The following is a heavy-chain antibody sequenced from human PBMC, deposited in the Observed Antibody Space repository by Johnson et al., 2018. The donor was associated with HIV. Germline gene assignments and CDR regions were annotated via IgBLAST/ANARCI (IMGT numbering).Heavy chain of an antibody. J-gene: IGHJ3*01. Sequence: QVQLVDSGGDVVKPGGSLRLSCAASGFIFSDYYMTWIRQAPGKGLESISYISSSGRTIYYADSVKGRFTMSRDNAKKSLYLQMNSLRAEDTAVYYCARDGESQQLPLGDAFDVWGQGTMVIVSS. CDR2: ISSSGRTI. CDR3: ARDGESQQLPLGDAFDV. CDR1: GFIFSDYY. D-gene: IGHD6-13*01. V-gene: IGHV3-11*04.